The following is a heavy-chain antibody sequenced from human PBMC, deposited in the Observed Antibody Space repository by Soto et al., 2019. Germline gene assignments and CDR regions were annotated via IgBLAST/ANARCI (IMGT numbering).Heavy chain of an antibody. D-gene: IGHD1-26*01. CDR3: AKEGYSGSYHIYYYYYYGMDV. Sequence: GGSLRLSCAASGFTFSSYAMSWVRQAPGKGLEWVSAISGSGGSTYYADSVKGRFTISRDNSKNTLYLQMNSLRAEDTAVYYCAKEGYSGSYHIYYYYYYGMDVWGQGTTVTVS. CDR1: GFTFSSYA. J-gene: IGHJ6*02. V-gene: IGHV3-23*01. CDR2: ISGSGGST.